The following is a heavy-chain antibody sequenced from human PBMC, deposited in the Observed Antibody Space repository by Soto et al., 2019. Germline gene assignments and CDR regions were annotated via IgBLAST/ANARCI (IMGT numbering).Heavy chain of an antibody. Sequence: PGGSLRLSCAASGFTFSDYYMSWIRQAPGKGLEWVSYISSSGSTIYYADSVKGRFAISRDNAKNSLYLQMNSLRAEDTAVYYCARPNYFYDRSGYSGYWGQGTLVTVSS. CDR3: ARPNYFYDRSGYSGY. CDR2: ISSSGSTI. CDR1: GFTFSDYY. D-gene: IGHD3-22*01. V-gene: IGHV3-11*04. J-gene: IGHJ4*02.